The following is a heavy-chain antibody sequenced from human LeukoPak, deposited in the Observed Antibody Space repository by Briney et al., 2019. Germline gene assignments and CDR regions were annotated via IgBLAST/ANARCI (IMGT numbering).Heavy chain of an antibody. CDR1: GGSFSGYY. J-gene: IGHJ1*01. CDR2: INHSGST. V-gene: IGHV4-34*01. Sequence: SETLSLTCAVYGGSFSGYYWSWIRQPPGKGLEWIGEINHSGSTNYNPSLKSRVTISVDTSKNQFSLKLSSVTAADTAVYYCARARNGYFQHWGQGTLVTVSS. CDR3: ARARNGYFQH.